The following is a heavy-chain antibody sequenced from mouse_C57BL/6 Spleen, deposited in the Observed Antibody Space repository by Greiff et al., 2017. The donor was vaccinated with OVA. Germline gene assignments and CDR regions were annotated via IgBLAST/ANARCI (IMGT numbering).Heavy chain of an antibody. V-gene: IGHV1-66*01. J-gene: IGHJ1*03. D-gene: IGHD1-1*01. Sequence: QVHVKQSGPELVKPGASVKISCKASGYSFTSYYIHWVKQRPGQGLEWIGWIYPGSGNTKYNEKFKGKATLTADTSSSTAYMQLSSLTSEDSAVYYCARGGGSRYFDVWGTGTTVTVSS. CDR1: GYSFTSYY. CDR3: ARGGGSRYFDV. CDR2: IYPGSGNT.